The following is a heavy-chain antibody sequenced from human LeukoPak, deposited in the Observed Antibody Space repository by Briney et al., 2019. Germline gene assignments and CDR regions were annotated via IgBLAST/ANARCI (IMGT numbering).Heavy chain of an antibody. D-gene: IGHD4-23*01. CDR3: ASNSRNYYMDV. V-gene: IGHV1-18*01. CDR1: GYTLSRYG. CDR2: ISAYNGNT. J-gene: IGHJ6*03. Sequence: ASVKVSCKASGYTLSRYGISWVRQAPGQGLEWMGWISAYNGNTNYAQKLQGRVTMTTDTSTGTAYMELRSLRSDDTAVYYCASNSRNYYMDVWGKGTTVTVSS.